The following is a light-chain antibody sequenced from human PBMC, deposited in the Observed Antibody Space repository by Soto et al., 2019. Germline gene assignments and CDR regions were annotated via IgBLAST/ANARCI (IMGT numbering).Light chain of an antibody. CDR2: ISN. J-gene: IGLJ2*01. CDR3: AAWDDSLNGPV. V-gene: IGLV1-44*01. CDR1: SSNIGSNT. Sequence: QSVLTQPPSASGTPGQRVTISCSGGSSNIGSNTVIWYQQLPGAAPKLLIYISNERPSGVPDRFSGSRSGTSASLAISGLQSEDEAEYYCAAWDDSLNGPVFGGGTKVTVL.